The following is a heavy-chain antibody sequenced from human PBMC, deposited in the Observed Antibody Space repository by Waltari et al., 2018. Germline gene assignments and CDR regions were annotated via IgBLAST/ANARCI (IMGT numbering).Heavy chain of an antibody. CDR2: IYHSGST. V-gene: IGHV4-30-2*01. D-gene: IGHD3-10*01. CDR1: GGSISSGGYS. CDR3: ATMGGITMVQGVST. Sequence: QLQLQESGSGLVKPSQTLSLTCAVSGGSISSGGYSWSWIRQPPGKGLEWIGYIYHSGSTYYTPSLKSRVTISVDRSKNQFSLKLSSVTAADTAVYYCATMGGITMVQGVSTWGQGTLVTVSS. J-gene: IGHJ4*02.